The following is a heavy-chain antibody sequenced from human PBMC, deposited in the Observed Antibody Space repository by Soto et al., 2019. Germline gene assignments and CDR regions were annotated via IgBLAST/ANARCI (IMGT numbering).Heavy chain of an antibody. Sequence: QLQLQESGPGLVKSSETLSLTCTVSGGSIKSRSYYWDWIRQPPGKGLEWIGSIYYSGSTYYNPSLRSRVTISVDTSRNQFSLKLSSVTAADTAVYYCARREAGAQHFDYWGQGTLVTVSS. J-gene: IGHJ4*02. CDR2: IYYSGST. D-gene: IGHD6-13*01. V-gene: IGHV4-39*01. CDR3: ARREAGAQHFDY. CDR1: GGSIKSRSYY.